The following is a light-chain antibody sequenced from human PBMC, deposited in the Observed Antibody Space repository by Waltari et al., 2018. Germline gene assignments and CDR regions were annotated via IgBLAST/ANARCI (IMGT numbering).Light chain of an antibody. V-gene: IGLV2-14*03. CDR2: EVT. CDR3: SSYTSTSAYV. Sequence: QPALAQPASVSGSPGQSITISCSGTSSDVGAYDYVSWYQQHPGEVPKLSIYEVTNRPSGVSNRFSGSKSGNTACLTISGLQAGDDADYYCSSYTSTSAYVFGSGTKVTVI. CDR1: SSDVGAYDY. J-gene: IGLJ1*01.